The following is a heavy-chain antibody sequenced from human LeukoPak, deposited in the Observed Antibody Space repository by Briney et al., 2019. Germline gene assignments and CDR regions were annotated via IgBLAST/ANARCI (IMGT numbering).Heavy chain of an antibody. V-gene: IGHV4-4*02. CDR1: GVSITINYC. CDR3: ATPTYFDILSGG. J-gene: IGHJ4*02. Sequence: SETLSLTCTVSGVSITINYCWSWVRQSPGKGLEWIGEIHHSGSTTYNPSLKSRVTMSLDKSRNQISLKLRSVTAADTAVYYCATPTYFDILSGGWGRGTLVTVSS. CDR2: IHHSGST. D-gene: IGHD3-9*01.